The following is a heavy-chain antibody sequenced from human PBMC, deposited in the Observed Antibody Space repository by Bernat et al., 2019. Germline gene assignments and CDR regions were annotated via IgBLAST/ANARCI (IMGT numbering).Heavy chain of an antibody. Sequence: QVQLVQSGAEVKKPGASVKVSCKASGYTITSYYMHWVRQAPGQGLEWMGIINPSGGSTSYAQKFQGRVTMTRDTSTSTVYMELSSLRSEDTAVYYCARDQGSPYYFDYWGQGTLVTVSS. CDR1: GYTITSYY. CDR2: INPSGGST. CDR3: ARDQGSPYYFDY. J-gene: IGHJ4*02. D-gene: IGHD6-13*01. V-gene: IGHV1-46*03.